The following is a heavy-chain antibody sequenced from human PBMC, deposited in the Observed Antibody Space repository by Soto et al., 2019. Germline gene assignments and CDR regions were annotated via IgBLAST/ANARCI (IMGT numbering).Heavy chain of an antibody. CDR1: GFTFSSYS. D-gene: IGHD3-10*01. Sequence: EVQLVESGGGLVKPGGSLRPSCAASGFTFSSYSMNWVRQAPGKGLEWVSSISSSSSYIYYADSVKGRFTISRDNAKNSLYLQMNSLRAEDTAVYYCAREGVQHGSGPYYYYGMDVWGQGTTVTVSS. V-gene: IGHV3-21*01. CDR2: ISSSSSYI. J-gene: IGHJ6*02. CDR3: AREGVQHGSGPYYYYGMDV.